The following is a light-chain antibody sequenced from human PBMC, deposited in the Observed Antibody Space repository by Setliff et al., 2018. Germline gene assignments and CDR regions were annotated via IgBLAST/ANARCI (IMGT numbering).Light chain of an antibody. CDR3: STWDYSLRTHV. CDR2: GNF. J-gene: IGLJ1*01. V-gene: IGLV1-44*01. CDR1: SDNIGRNA. Sequence: QSALTQDASVSGTVGQKVTLSCTGESDNIGRNAVGWYQQSSHGAPKTVMLGNFLPSGIPDRFSGSKSGTTASLTISGLQLEDEADYYCSTWDYSLRTHVFGTGTKV.